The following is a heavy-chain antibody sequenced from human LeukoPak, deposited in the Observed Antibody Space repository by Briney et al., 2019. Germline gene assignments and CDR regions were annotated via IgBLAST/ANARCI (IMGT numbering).Heavy chain of an antibody. Sequence: SETLSLTCTVSGGSISSYYWSWIRQPPGKGLEWIGYIYHSGSTNYNPSLKSRVTISVDKSKNQFSLKLKSVTAADTAVYYCARNHDFWSGYPNWFDPWGQGTLVTVSS. J-gene: IGHJ5*02. CDR2: IYHSGST. D-gene: IGHD3-3*01. V-gene: IGHV4-59*08. CDR3: ARNHDFWSGYPNWFDP. CDR1: GGSISSYY.